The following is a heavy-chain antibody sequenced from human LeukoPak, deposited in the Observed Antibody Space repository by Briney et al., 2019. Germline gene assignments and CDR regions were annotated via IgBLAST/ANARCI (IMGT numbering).Heavy chain of an antibody. CDR3: TKPDCPSTSCYTLDY. CDR2: ISGSGGST. CDR1: GFTFSSYA. Sequence: GESLRLSCAASGFTFSSYAMSWVRQAPGKGLEWVSAISGSGGSTYYADSVKGRFTISRDNSKNTLYLQMNSLRVEDTAVYYCTKPDCPSTSCYTLDYWGQGILVTVSS. J-gene: IGHJ4*02. D-gene: IGHD2-2*02. V-gene: IGHV3-23*01.